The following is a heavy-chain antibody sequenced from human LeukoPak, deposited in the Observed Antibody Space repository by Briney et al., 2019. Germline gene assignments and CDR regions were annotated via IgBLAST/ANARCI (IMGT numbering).Heavy chain of an antibody. J-gene: IGHJ4*02. V-gene: IGHV3-43*02. CDR3: AKGEGYCSGGSCYRGLLDY. CDR2: ISGDAGST. D-gene: IGHD2-15*01. Sequence: PGGSLRLSCAASGLTFDDYAMHWVGQPPGRVLEWVSFISGDAGSTYYADSVKGRFTISRDNSKNSLYLQMNSLRTEDTALYYCAKGEGYCSGGSCYRGLLDYWGQGTLVTVSS. CDR1: GLTFDDYA.